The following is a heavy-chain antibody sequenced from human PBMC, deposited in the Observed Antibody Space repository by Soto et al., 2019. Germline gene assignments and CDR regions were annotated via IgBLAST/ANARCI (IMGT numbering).Heavy chain of an antibody. CDR1: GASISSGGYY. V-gene: IGHV4-31*03. CDR2: IYDNGTT. D-gene: IGHD1-26*01. Sequence: SETLSLTCTVSGASISSGGYYWSWIRQDPGKGLEWLGYIYDNGTTYYNPSIKGRVSISRDKSKNQFSLKMTSLTAADTAVYYCASGQVGATTWFDPWGQGTKVTVSS. CDR3: ASGQVGATTWFDP. J-gene: IGHJ5*02.